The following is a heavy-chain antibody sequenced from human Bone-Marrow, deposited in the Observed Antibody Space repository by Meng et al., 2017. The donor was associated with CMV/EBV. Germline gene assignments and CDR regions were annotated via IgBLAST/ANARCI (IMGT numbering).Heavy chain of an antibody. CDR1: GYSISSGYY. Sequence: SEPLSLTCTVSGYSISSGYYWGWIRQPPGRGLEWIGEINHSGSTNYNPSLKSRVTISVDTSKNQFSLKLSSVTAADTAVYYCARGLNDFWSGYYVDYWGQGTLVTVSS. CDR2: INHSGST. J-gene: IGHJ4*02. V-gene: IGHV4-38-2*02. D-gene: IGHD3-3*01. CDR3: ARGLNDFWSGYYVDY.